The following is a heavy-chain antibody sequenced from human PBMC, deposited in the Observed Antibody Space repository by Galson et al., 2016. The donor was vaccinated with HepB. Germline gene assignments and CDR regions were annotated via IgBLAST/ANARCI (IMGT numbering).Heavy chain of an antibody. CDR2: IYSGGST. V-gene: IGHV3-53*01. CDR3: AIAPTLGD. Sequence: SLRLSCAVSGFTFSSSAMCWVRQAPGKGLEWVSVIYSGGSTYYTDSVKGRFTTSRDSSKNTLYLQMNSLRAEDTAVYYCAIAPTLGDWGQGTLVTVSS. D-gene: IGHD3-16*01. CDR1: GFTFSSSA. J-gene: IGHJ4*02.